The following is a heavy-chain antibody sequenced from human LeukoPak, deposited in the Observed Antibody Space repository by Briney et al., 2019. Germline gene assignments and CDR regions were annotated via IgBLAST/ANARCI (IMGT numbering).Heavy chain of an antibody. J-gene: IGHJ6*03. CDR2: IKQDGSEK. Sequence: GGSLRLSCAASGFTFSSYGMSWVRQAPGKGLEWVANIKQDGSEKYYVDSVKGRFTISRDNSKNSLYLQMNSLRAEDTAVYYCAREGYYYYYYYMDVWGKGTTVTVSS. V-gene: IGHV3-7*01. CDR3: AREGYYYYYYYMDV. CDR1: GFTFSSYG.